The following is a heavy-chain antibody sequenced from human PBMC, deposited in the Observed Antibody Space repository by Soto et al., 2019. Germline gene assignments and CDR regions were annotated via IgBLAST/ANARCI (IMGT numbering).Heavy chain of an antibody. CDR1: GYTFTNYD. J-gene: IGHJ6*02. CDR3: ARGYYYGSGRPTPGGMDV. Sequence: QVHLVQSGAEVKKPGASVKVSCKASGYTFTNYDINWVRQAPGQGLEWMGWISTYTGNTNYAQKLQGRVTMTTDTATRTAYLELRSLSSDDPAVYYCARGYYYGSGRPTPGGMDVWGQGTTVTVSS. D-gene: IGHD3-10*01. CDR2: ISTYTGNT. V-gene: IGHV1-18*01.